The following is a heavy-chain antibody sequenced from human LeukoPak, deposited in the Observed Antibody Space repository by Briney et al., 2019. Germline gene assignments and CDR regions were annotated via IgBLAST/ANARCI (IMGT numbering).Heavy chain of an antibody. CDR1: GYTLTGYY. CDR3: ARAGYSSTSHYYYMDV. Sequence: ASVKVSCKASGYTLTGYYMHWVRQAPGQGLEWMGWINPNSGGTNYAQKFQGRVTMTRDTSISTAYMELSRLRSDDTAVYYRARAGYSSTSHYYYMDVWGKGTTVTVSS. V-gene: IGHV1-2*02. J-gene: IGHJ6*03. CDR2: INPNSGGT. D-gene: IGHD2-2*01.